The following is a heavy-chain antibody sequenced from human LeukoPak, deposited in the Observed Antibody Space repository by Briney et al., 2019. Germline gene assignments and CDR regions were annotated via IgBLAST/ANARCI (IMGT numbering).Heavy chain of an antibody. Sequence: PGGSLRLSCAASEFTISRYWMSWVRQAPGKGLEWVANIKQDGSEMYYVDSVKGRFTISRDNAKNSLYLQMNSLRAEDTAVYFCAREQVAVPGGVSWGQGTLVTVSS. J-gene: IGHJ5*02. CDR3: AREQVAVPGGVS. CDR1: EFTISRYW. D-gene: IGHD6-19*01. CDR2: IKQDGSEM. V-gene: IGHV3-7*04.